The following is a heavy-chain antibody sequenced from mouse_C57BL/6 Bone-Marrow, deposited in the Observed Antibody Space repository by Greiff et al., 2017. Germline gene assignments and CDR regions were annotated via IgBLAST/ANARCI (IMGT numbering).Heavy chain of an antibody. CDR2: ILPSIGRT. D-gene: IGHD1-1*01. CDR1: DSEVFPIAY. CDR3: ARGTTVVNYAMDY. J-gene: IGHJ4*01. Sequence: QVQLQQSGSELRSPGSSVKLSCKDFDSEVFPIAYMCWVRKKPGHGFEWIGGILPSIGRTFYGEKFEDKATSNAETLSNTDYLALNSLSSEAQAIYYCARGTTVVNYAMDYWGQGTSVTVSS. V-gene: IGHV15-2*01.